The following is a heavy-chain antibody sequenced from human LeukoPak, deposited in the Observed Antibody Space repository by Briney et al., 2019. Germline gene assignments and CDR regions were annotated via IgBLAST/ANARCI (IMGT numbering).Heavy chain of an antibody. CDR3: ARSPLGGLRYGMDV. Sequence: ASVKASCKASGYTSTGYYMHRVRQPPGHPLEWLVWINPNSGGTNYAQKFQGWVTMTRDTSISTAYMELSRLRSDDTAVYYCARSPLGGLRYGMDVWGQGTTVTVSS. J-gene: IGHJ6*02. CDR2: INPNSGGT. V-gene: IGHV1-2*04. CDR1: GYTSTGYY. D-gene: IGHD5-12*01.